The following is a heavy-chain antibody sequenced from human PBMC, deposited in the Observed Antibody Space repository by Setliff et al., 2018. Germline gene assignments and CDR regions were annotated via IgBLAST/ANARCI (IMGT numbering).Heavy chain of an antibody. CDR1: GYNFITFG. V-gene: IGHV1-18*01. CDR2: IAPYNGNT. D-gene: IGHD5-12*01. J-gene: IGHJ4*02. CDR3: TRGPGPWVVVAMPFDC. Sequence: ASVKVSCKTSGYNFITFGISWVRQAPGQGLEWLGWIAPYNGNTDYAQKFQGRVTMTTDTSTNTAHMELRSLTSADTAIYYCTRGPGPWVVVAMPFDCWGQGTLITVSS.